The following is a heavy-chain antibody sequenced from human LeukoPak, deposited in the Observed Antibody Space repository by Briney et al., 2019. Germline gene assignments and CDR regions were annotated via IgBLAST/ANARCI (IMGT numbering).Heavy chain of an antibody. V-gene: IGHV3-11*01. CDR3: ASAHSSSPAIDY. Sequence: GGSLRLSCAASGFTFNDYYMSWIRQAPGKGLEWVSYIGSIDAAIYYADSVKGRFTISRDNAKNSLYLQMNSLRAEDTAVYYCASAHSSSPAIDYWGQGILVTVSS. D-gene: IGHD3-22*01. CDR2: IGSIDAAI. J-gene: IGHJ4*02. CDR1: GFTFNDYY.